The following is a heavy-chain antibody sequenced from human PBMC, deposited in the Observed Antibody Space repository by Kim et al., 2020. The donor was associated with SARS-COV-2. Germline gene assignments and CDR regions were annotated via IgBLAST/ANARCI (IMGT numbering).Heavy chain of an antibody. CDR2: INPNSGGT. D-gene: IGHD3-22*01. Sequence: ASVKVSCKASGYTFTGYYMHWVRQAPGQGLEWMGWINPNSGGTNYAQKFQGRVTMTRDTSISTAYMELSRLRSDDTAVYYCARDWGVHYYDSSGYIEWGQGTLVTVSS. CDR1: GYTFTGYY. V-gene: IGHV1-2*02. J-gene: IGHJ4*02. CDR3: ARDWGVHYYDSSGYIE.